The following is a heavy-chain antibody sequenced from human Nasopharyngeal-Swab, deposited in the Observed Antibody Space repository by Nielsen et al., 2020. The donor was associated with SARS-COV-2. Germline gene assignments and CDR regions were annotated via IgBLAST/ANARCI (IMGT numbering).Heavy chain of an antibody. Sequence: PGTGLWGVGIVYYSGSTNYNPSLKSRVTILVDTYKNQFSLKVSSVTAADTAVYYCARDLNPNSRGWLPYYYYGMDVWGQGTTVTVSS. CDR3: ARDLNPNSRGWLPYYYYGMDV. V-gene: IGHV4-59*13. CDR2: VYYSGST. D-gene: IGHD6-19*01. J-gene: IGHJ6*02.